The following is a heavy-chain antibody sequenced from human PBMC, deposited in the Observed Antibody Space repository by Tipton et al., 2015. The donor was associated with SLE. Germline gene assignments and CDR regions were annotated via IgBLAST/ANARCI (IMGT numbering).Heavy chain of an antibody. J-gene: IGHJ4*02. Sequence: RSLRLSCTASGFIFGDYAMSWFRQAPGKGLEWVGFIRSKAYGGTSEYAASVKGRFSISIDDSKRIAYLQMNSLKTEDTAVYYCARGARGPDYWGQGTLVTVSS. CDR3: ARGARGPDY. D-gene: IGHD6-6*01. CDR2: IRSKAYGGTS. CDR1: GFIFGDYA. V-gene: IGHV3-49*03.